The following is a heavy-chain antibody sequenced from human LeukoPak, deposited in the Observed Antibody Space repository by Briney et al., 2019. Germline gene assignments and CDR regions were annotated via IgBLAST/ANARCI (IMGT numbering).Heavy chain of an antibody. D-gene: IGHD3-3*01. CDR2: ISYDGSNN. CDR1: GFTFNSYA. Sequence: PGRSLRLSCAASGFTFNSYALHWVRQAPGKGLEWVAAISYDGSNNYYGESVKGRFTISRDNSKNMVYLQMNSLRPEDTAVYYCARGEDGFWSGYVEHWGQGTLVTVSS. J-gene: IGHJ1*01. CDR3: ARGEDGFWSGYVEH. V-gene: IGHV3-30*04.